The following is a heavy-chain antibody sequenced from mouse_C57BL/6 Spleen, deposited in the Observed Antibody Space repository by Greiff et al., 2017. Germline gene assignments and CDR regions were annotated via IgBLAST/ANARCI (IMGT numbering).Heavy chain of an antibody. CDR3: ERASGDFDY. CDR1: GFTFSSYA. D-gene: IGHD3-1*01. CDR2: ISDGGSYT. V-gene: IGHV5-4*03. J-gene: IGHJ2*01. Sequence: EVKVVESGGGLVKPGGSLKLSCAASGFTFSSYAMSWVRQTPEKRLEWVATISDGGSYTYYPDNVKGRFTISRDNAKNKLYRQMSHLKSEDTAMYYCERASGDFDYWGQGTTLTVSS.